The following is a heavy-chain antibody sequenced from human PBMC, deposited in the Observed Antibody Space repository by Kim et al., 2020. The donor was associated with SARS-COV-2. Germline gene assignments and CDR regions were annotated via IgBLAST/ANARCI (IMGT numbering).Heavy chain of an antibody. D-gene: IGHD3-16*02. CDR1: GFTFSSYA. J-gene: IGHJ4*02. CDR3: VKGEWGDYVWGGYRYTAR. Sequence: GGSLRLSCSASGFTFSSYAMHWVRQAPGKGLEYVSAISSNGGSTYYADSVKGRFTISRDNSKNTLYLQRSSLRAEDTAVYYCVKGEWGDYVWGGYRYTARWGQGTLVTVSS. CDR2: ISSNGGST. V-gene: IGHV3-64D*06.